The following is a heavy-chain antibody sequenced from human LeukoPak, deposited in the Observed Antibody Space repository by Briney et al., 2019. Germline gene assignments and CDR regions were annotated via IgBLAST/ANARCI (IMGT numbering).Heavy chain of an antibody. J-gene: IGHJ3*02. V-gene: IGHV1-69*05. CDR1: GGTFSSYA. CDR2: IIPIFGTA. CDR3: ALGGVATTNPDAFDI. Sequence: SVKVSCKASGGTFSSYAISWVRQAPGQGLEWIGGIIPIFGTANYAQKFQGRVTITTDESTSTAYMELSSLRSEDTAVYYCALGGVATTNPDAFDIWGQGTMVTVSS. D-gene: IGHD5-24*01.